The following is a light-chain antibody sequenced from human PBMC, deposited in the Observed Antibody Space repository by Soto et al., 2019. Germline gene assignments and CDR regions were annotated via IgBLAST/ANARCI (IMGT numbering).Light chain of an antibody. CDR3: CSYAGSNTWV. Sequence: QSALTQPASVSGSPGQSITISCTGTSRDVGSYNLVSWYQKHPGKAPKLIIYEGSKRPSGVSDRFSGSKSGNTASLTISGLQAEDESDYYCCSYAGSNTWVVGGGTKLTVL. CDR1: SRDVGSYNL. V-gene: IGLV2-23*01. CDR2: EGS. J-gene: IGLJ3*02.